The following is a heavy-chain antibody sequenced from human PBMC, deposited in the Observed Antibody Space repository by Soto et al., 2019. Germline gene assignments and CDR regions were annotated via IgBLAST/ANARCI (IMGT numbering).Heavy chain of an antibody. J-gene: IGHJ4*02. CDR1: GGSFSGYY. D-gene: IGHD3-22*01. CDR3: ARGGGPYYYDSSGYYYYFDY. Sequence: SETLSLTCAVYGGSFSGYYWSWIRQPPGKGLEWIGEINHSGSTNYNPSLKSRVTISVDTSKNQFSLKLSSVTAADTAVYYCARGGGPYYYDSSGYYYYFDYWGQGTLVTVSS. CDR2: INHSGST. V-gene: IGHV4-34*01.